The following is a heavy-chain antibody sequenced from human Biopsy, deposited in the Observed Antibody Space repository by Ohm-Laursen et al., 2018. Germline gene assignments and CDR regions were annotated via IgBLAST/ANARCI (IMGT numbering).Heavy chain of an antibody. V-gene: IGHV4-59*08. CDR1: GGSISSYY. CDR3: GRREVVITHDAFDT. CDR2: AYYSGST. Sequence: PSQTLSLTCTVSGGSISSYYWTWIRQPPGKGLEWIGDAYYSGSTNRNPSLKSRVTILVDTSKNQFSLKLNSVTAADTAVYYCGRREVVITHDAFDTWGQGTMVTVSS. D-gene: IGHD3-22*01. J-gene: IGHJ3*02.